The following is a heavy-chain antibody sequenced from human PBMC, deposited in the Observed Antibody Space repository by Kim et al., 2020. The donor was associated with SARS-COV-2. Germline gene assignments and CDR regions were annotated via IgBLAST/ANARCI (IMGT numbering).Heavy chain of an antibody. J-gene: IGHJ4*02. D-gene: IGHD3-10*01. CDR1: GFTFSSYA. CDR3: VLRPKSGSKLQAGDY. V-gene: IGHV3-64D*06. CDR2: ISSNGGST. Sequence: GGSLRLSCSASGFTFSSYAMHWVRQAPGKGLEYVSAISSNGGSTYYADSVKGRFTISRDNSKNTLYLQMSSLRAEDTAVYYCVLRPKSGSKLQAGDYWGQGTLVTVSS.